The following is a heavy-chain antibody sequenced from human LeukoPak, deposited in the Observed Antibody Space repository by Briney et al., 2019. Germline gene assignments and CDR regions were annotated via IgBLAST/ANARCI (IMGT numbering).Heavy chain of an antibody. J-gene: IGHJ6*03. CDR2: IRYDGSNK. CDR1: GFTLSSYG. V-gene: IGHV3-30*02. D-gene: IGHD5-12*01. CDR3: AKGGGYEAQYYYYLDV. Sequence: GGSLRLSCAASGFTLSSYGMYWVRQAPGKGLEWVAFIRYDGSNKYYADSVKGRFTVSRDSSKNTLYLQMKSLRAEDTAVFYCAKGGGYEAQYYYYLDVWGKGTTVTISS.